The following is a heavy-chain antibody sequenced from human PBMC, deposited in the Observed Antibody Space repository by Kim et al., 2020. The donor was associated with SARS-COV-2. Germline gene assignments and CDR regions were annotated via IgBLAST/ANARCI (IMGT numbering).Heavy chain of an antibody. V-gene: IGHV6-1*01. J-gene: IGHJ3*02. Sequence: DYAGSVTSRITINADTSKNQFSLQLNSVSTEDTAVYYCARDTPGQKAYDIWGQGTMVTVSS. CDR3: ARDTPGQKAYDI.